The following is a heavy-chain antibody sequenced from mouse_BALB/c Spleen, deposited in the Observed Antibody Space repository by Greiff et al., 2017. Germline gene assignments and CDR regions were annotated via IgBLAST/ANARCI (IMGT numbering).Heavy chain of an antibody. CDR2: ISSGSSTI. Sequence: EVNLVESGGGLVQPGGSRKLSCAASGFTFSSFGMHWVRQAPEKGLEWVAYISSGSSTIYYADTVKGRFTISRDNPKNTLFLQMTSLRSEDTAMYYCARSGSSYDYYAMDYWGQGTSVTVSS. V-gene: IGHV5-17*02. CDR3: ARSGSSYDYYAMDY. CDR1: GFTFSSFG. J-gene: IGHJ4*01. D-gene: IGHD1-1*01.